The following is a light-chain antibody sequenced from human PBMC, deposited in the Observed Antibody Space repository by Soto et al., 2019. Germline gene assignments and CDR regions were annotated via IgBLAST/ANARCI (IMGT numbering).Light chain of an antibody. CDR1: QSVSSD. CDR3: QQHINWPLT. V-gene: IGKV3-11*01. J-gene: IGKJ4*01. Sequence: EIVLTQSPATLSLSPGERATFSCRASQSVSSDLVWYQQKPGQAPRLLIYDASNRATGIPARFSGSGSGTDFTLTISSLEPEDFAVYYCQQHINWPLTFGGGTQVDIK. CDR2: DAS.